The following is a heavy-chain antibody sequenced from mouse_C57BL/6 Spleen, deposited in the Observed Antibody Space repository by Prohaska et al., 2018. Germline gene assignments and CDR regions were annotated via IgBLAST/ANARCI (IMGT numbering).Heavy chain of an antibody. J-gene: IGHJ2*01. D-gene: IGHD1-1*01. Sequence: EVQLQQSGAELVRPGASVKLSCTASGFNIKDYYMQWVKQRPEQSLEWIGRIDPEDGDTEYAPKFQGKATITADTSSNTAYLQLSSLTSEDTAVYYCTTAYYGSRDYWGQGTTLTVSS. CDR2: IDPEDGDT. V-gene: IGHV14-1*01. CDR1: GFNIKDYY. CDR3: TTAYYGSRDY.